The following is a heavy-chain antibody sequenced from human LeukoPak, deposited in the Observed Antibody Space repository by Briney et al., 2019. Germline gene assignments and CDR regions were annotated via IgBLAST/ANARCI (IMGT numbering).Heavy chain of an antibody. CDR2: INHSGST. CDR3: ARQGRGIAACPYNWFDP. V-gene: IGHV4-34*01. D-gene: IGHD6-6*01. J-gene: IGHJ5*02. Sequence: SETLSLTCAVYGGSFSGYYWSWIRQPPGKGLEWIGEINHSGSTNYNPSLKSRVTISVDTSKNQFSLKLSSVTAEDTAVYYCARQGRGIAACPYNWFDPWGQGTLVTVSS. CDR1: GGSFSGYY.